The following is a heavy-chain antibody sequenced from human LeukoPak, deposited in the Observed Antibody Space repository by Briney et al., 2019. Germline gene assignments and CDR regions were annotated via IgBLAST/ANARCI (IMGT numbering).Heavy chain of an antibody. J-gene: IGHJ6*04. CDR1: GGSVSSGSYY. CDR2: IYYSGST. CDR3: ARDRYNWNDVMGDYYYYGMDV. Sequence: SETLSLTCTVSGGSVSSGSYYWSWIRQPPGKGLECIGYIYYSGSTNYNPSLKSRVTISVDTSKNQFSLKLSSVTAADTAVYYCARDRYNWNDVMGDYYYYGMDVWGKGTTVTVSS. D-gene: IGHD1-1*01. V-gene: IGHV4-61*01.